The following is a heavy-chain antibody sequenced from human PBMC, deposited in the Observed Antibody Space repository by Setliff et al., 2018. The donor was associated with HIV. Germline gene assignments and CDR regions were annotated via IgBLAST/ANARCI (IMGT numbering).Heavy chain of an antibody. Sequence: SETLSLTCTVSGGSISSYYWSWIRQPPVKGLEWIGYIYYSGSTNNNPSLKSRVTISVDTSKNQFSLKLSSVTDADTAVYYCARGVRGVIIDWYYFDYWGQGTLVTVSS. J-gene: IGHJ4*02. V-gene: IGHV4-59*01. D-gene: IGHD3-10*01. CDR3: ARGVRGVIIDWYYFDY. CDR2: IYYSGST. CDR1: GGSISSYY.